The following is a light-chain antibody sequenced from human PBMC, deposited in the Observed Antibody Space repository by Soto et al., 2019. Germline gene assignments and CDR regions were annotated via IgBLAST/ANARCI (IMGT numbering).Light chain of an antibody. CDR1: ESVSSN. CDR3: QQYNKWPLT. J-gene: IGKJ4*01. Sequence: EIVMTQSPATLSVSQGERATLSCRASESVSSNLAWYQQKPGQAPRLLIYGASTRATGVPARFSGSGSGTECTLPISSLQSEDFAVFYCQQYNKWPLTFGGGTKVELK. V-gene: IGKV3-15*01. CDR2: GAS.